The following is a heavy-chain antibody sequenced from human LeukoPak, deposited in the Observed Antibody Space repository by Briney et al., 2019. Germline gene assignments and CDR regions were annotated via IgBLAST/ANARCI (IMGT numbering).Heavy chain of an antibody. D-gene: IGHD6-19*01. Sequence: GASVKVSCKASGYTFTSYDINWVRQATGQGLEWMGWMNPNSGNTGYAQKFQGRVTMTRNTSISTAYMELSSLRSEDTAVYYCAKDLRDIAVAGSGPDYWGQGTLVTVSS. CDR2: MNPNSGNT. CDR1: GYTFTSYD. V-gene: IGHV1-8*01. CDR3: AKDLRDIAVAGSGPDY. J-gene: IGHJ4*02.